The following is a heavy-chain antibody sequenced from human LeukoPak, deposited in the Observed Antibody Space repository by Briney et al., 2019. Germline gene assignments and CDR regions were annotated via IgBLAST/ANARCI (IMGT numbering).Heavy chain of an antibody. CDR3: ARLIAWGNGYFDL. J-gene: IGHJ2*01. CDR1: GGSISSSSYY. V-gene: IGHV4-39*01. CDR2: IYYSGST. D-gene: IGHD3-16*01. Sequence: SETLSLTCTVSGGSISSSSYYWGWIRQPPGKGLEWIGSIYYSGSTYYNPSLKSRVTISVDTPKNQFSLKLSSVTAADTAVYYCARLIAWGNGYFDLWGRGTLVTVSS.